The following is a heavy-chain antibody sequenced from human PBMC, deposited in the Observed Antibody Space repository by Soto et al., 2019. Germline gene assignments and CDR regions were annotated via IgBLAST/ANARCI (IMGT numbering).Heavy chain of an antibody. CDR1: GGSISSSNW. Sequence: SETLSLTCAVSGGSISSSNWWSCVRQPPGKGLEWIGEIYHSGSTNYNPSLKSRVTISVDKSKNQFSLKLSSVTAADTAVYYCAVLGGKGDYYGMDVWGQGTTVTVSS. V-gene: IGHV4-4*02. CDR2: IYHSGST. J-gene: IGHJ6*02. CDR3: AVLGGKGDYYGMDV. D-gene: IGHD2-8*01.